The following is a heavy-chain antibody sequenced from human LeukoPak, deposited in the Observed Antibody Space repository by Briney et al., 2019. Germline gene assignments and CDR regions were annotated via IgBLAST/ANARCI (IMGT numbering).Heavy chain of an antibody. CDR2: IYYSGST. V-gene: IGHV4-31*03. J-gene: IGHJ4*02. D-gene: IGHD2-15*01. CDR3: ARAVHCSGGSCSGFDY. Sequence: SSETLSLTCTVSGGSISSGGYYWSWLRQHPGKGLEWIGYIYYSGSTYYNPSLKSRVTISVDTSKNQFSLKLSSVTAADTAVYYCARAVHCSGGSCSGFDYWGQGTLVTVSS. CDR1: GGSISSGGYY.